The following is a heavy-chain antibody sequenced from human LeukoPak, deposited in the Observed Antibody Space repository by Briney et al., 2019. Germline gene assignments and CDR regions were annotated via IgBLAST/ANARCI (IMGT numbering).Heavy chain of an antibody. CDR1: GFNFDEYS. J-gene: IGHJ3*01. CDR2: ISSNSHYI. Sequence: GGSLRLSCVASGFNFDEYSMDWVRQVPGKGLEWASSISSNSHYIFYADSVKGRFTISRDNAKNSLYLQMNSLRAEDSAVYYCTRETAFDFWGQGTVVTVSS. V-gene: IGHV3-21*01. CDR3: TRETAFDF.